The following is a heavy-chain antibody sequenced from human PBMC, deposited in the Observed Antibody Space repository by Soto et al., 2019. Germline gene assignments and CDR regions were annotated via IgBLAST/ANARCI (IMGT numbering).Heavy chain of an antibody. Sequence: EVQLVESGGGLVKPGGSLRLSCAASGFTFSSYRMNWVRQAPGKGLDWVSSITRDSGNINYADSVKGRFIISRDNAKNSLYLQMDSLRAEDTAVYYCARGAFLDYWGQGTLVTVSS. J-gene: IGHJ4*02. CDR3: ARGAFLDY. CDR1: GFTFSSYR. CDR2: ITRDSGNI. V-gene: IGHV3-21*01.